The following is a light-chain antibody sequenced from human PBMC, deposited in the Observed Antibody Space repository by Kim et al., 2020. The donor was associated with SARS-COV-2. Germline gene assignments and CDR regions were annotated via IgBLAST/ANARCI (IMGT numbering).Light chain of an antibody. V-gene: IGLV1-44*01. CDR2: NNN. CDR1: SSNIGSDT. CDR3: AAWDDGVWL. Sequence: QSVLTQPPSASGTPGHRVTISCSGSSSNIGSDTVNWYQQLPRTAPKLLIYNNNQRPSGVPDRFSGSKSGTSASLAISGLQSEDEADYYCAAWDDGVWLFSGGTQLTVL. J-gene: IGLJ3*02.